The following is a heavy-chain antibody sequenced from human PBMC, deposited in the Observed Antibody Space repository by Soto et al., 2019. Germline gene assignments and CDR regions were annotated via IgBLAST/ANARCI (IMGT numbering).Heavy chain of an antibody. CDR2: ISSSSTYI. V-gene: IGHV3-21*06. D-gene: IGHD4-17*01. J-gene: IGHJ4*02. CDR3: ASAVTMGWSPQGY. Sequence: GWSLRLSCILSGFTFNAYTMNWVRQAPGKGLEWVSSISSSSTYIYYADSVKGRFTISRDNTNNSLYLQMNSLTTDDTGLYYCASAVTMGWSPQGYWGEGTPVTVSS. CDR1: GFTFNAYT.